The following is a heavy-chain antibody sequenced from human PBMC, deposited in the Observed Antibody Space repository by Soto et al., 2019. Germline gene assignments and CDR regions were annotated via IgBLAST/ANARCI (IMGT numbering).Heavy chain of an antibody. J-gene: IGHJ6*02. CDR3: ARDSDCHSTSCFFPPPV. Sequence: GGSLRLSCSASGFTFSDENMSWVRQVPGKGLEWVSGISGGGSYIFYADSVQGRFSISRDNPKNSLFLEMSSLRVEDTAVYYCARDSDCHSTSCFFPPPVWGQGTTVTVS. CDR2: ISGGGSYI. D-gene: IGHD2-2*01. V-gene: IGHV3-21*06. CDR1: GFTFSDEN.